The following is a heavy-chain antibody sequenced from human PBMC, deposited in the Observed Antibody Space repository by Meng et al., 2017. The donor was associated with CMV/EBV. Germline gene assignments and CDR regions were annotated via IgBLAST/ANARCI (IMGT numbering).Heavy chain of an antibody. Sequence: GEPLKISCAASGFTFSGSATHWVRQASGKGLEWVGRIRSKANSYATAYAASVKGRFTISRDDSKNTAYLQMNSLKTEDTAVYYCTHQSYCGGDCHACWGQGTLVTVSS. J-gene: IGHJ4*02. CDR1: GFTFSGSA. CDR3: THQSYCGGDCHAC. V-gene: IGHV3-73*01. D-gene: IGHD2-21*01. CDR2: IRSKANSYAT.